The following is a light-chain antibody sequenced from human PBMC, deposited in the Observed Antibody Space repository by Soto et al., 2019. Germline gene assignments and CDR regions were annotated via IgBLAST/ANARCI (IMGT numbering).Light chain of an antibody. Sequence: EIQVTLYPSALSGSVGDRFTITWLASQTISSWLAWYQQKPGKAPKLLIYKAYTLKSGVTSRFSGSRSGRDFTLISSRLQPEDFATYYSQQSYSSPPTFGQGTQVEIK. CDR2: KAY. J-gene: IGKJ1*01. V-gene: IGKV1-5*03. CDR1: QTISSW. CDR3: QQSYSSPPT.